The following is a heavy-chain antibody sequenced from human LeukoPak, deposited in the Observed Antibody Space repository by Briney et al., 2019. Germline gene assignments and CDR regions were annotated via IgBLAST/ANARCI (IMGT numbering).Heavy chain of an antibody. CDR1: GFTFSIYT. CDR3: ARAMNYYDSSGTYYAIPSTY. Sequence: GGSLRLSCAASGFTFSIYTMNWVRQAPGKGLEWISFILTSNSITHYADSVKGRFTISRDNAKNSLYLQMNSLRAEDTAVYYCARAMNYYDSSGTYYAIPSTYWGQGTLVTVSS. D-gene: IGHD3-22*01. CDR2: ILTSNSIT. V-gene: IGHV3-48*01. J-gene: IGHJ4*02.